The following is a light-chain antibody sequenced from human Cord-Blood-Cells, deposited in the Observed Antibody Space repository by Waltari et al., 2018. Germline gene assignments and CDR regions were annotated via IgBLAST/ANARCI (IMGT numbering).Light chain of an antibody. CDR1: SSDVGTYNL. J-gene: IGLJ3*02. V-gene: IGLV2-23*01. CDR3: CSYAGSSTLV. CDR2: EGS. Sequence: QSALTQPASVSGSPGQSITISCTGTSSDVGTYNLVPWYQQHPGKAPKLMIYEGSKRPSGVSNRFSGSKSGNTASLPISGLQADDEADYYCCSYAGSSTLVFGGGTKLTVL.